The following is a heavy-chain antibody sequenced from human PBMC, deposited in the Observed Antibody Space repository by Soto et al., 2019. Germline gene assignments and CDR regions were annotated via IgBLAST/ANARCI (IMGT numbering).Heavy chain of an antibody. CDR2: IYYSGST. Sequence: SETLSLTCTVSGGSISSGGYYWSWIRQHPGKGLEWIGYIYYSGSTYYNPSLKSRVTISVDTSKNQFSLKLSSVTAADTAVYYCARYDSRTLYYSMDVWGQGTTVTV. D-gene: IGHD3-22*01. CDR1: GGSISSGGYY. CDR3: ARYDSRTLYYSMDV. J-gene: IGHJ6*02. V-gene: IGHV4-31*03.